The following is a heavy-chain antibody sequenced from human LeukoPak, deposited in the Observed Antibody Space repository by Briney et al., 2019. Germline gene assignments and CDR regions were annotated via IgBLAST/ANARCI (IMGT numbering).Heavy chain of an antibody. J-gene: IGHJ4*02. CDR2: ISAYNGNT. Sequence: ASVKVSCKASGYTFTSYGISWVRQAPGQGLEWMGWISAYNGNTNYAQKLQGRVTMTTDTSTSTAYMELGSLRSDDTAVYYCARDLNRYFDWLLHLDYWGQGTLVTVSS. CDR1: GYTFTSYG. CDR3: ARDLNRYFDWLLHLDY. D-gene: IGHD3-9*01. V-gene: IGHV1-18*04.